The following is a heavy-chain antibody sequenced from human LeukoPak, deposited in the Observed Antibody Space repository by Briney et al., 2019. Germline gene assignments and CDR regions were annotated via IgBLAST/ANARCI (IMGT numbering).Heavy chain of an antibody. Sequence: PSETLSLTCTVSGGSISSTSHYWGWIRQPPGKGLEWIGSIYYSGSTYYNPSLKSRVTISIDTSKNQFSLKLNSVTAADTAVYYCARAAYIVVVVAADYWGQGALVTVSS. CDR2: IYYSGST. CDR3: ARAAYIVVVVAADY. D-gene: IGHD2-15*01. CDR1: GGSISSTSHY. V-gene: IGHV4-39*07. J-gene: IGHJ4*02.